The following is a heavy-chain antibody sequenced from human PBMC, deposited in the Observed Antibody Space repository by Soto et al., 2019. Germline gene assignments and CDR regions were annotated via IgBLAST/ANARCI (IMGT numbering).Heavy chain of an antibody. CDR2: ISSSSSYI. J-gene: IGHJ4*02. CDR3: ARIDDGITGGYFDY. CDR1: GFTFSSYS. D-gene: IGHD1-1*01. V-gene: IGHV3-21*01. Sequence: PGGSLRLSCAASGFTFSSYSMNWVRQAPGKGLEWVSSISSSSSYIYYADSVKGRFTISRDNAKNSLYLQMNSLRAEDTAVYYCARIDDGITGGYFDYWGQGTLVTVSS.